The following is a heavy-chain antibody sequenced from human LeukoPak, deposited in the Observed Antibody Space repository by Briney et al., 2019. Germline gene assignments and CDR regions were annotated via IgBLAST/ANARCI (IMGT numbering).Heavy chain of an antibody. J-gene: IGHJ4*02. Sequence: SETLSLTCTVSGGSISSSSYYWGWIRQPPGTGLEWIGSICYSGSTNYNPSLKSRVTISVDTSKNQFSLKLSSVTAADTAVYYCARTGYSGYDYYFDYWGQGTLVTVSS. CDR2: ICYSGST. CDR3: ARTGYSGYDYYFDY. V-gene: IGHV4-39*07. D-gene: IGHD5-12*01. CDR1: GGSISSSSYY.